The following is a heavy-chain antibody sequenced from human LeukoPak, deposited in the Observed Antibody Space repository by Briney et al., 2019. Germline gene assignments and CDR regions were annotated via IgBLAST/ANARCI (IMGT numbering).Heavy chain of an antibody. CDR1: GFTFSSYW. Sequence: GGSLRLSCAASGFTFSSYWMSWVRQAPGKGLEWVAVISYDGSNKYYADSVKGRFTISRDNSKNTLYLQMNSLRAEDTAAYYCAKGRENTAMVLVYWGQGTLVTVSS. J-gene: IGHJ4*02. CDR3: AKGRENTAMVLVY. CDR2: ISYDGSNK. V-gene: IGHV3-30*18. D-gene: IGHD5-18*01.